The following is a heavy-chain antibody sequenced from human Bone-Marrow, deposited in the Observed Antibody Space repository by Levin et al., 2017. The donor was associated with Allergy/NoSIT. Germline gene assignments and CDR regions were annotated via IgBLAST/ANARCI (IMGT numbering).Heavy chain of an antibody. CDR2: ISDDGRTK. D-gene: IGHD2-15*01. CDR3: AKEEVAYDH. Sequence: GGSLRLSCAASGITFSNYAIHWVRQAPGKGLEWVSIISDDGRTKYYLDSVKGRFTISRDNSKNTVYLQMNSLRPEDTAVYFCAKEEVAYDHWGQGTLVTVSS. CDR1: GITFSNYA. V-gene: IGHV3-30*18. J-gene: IGHJ4*02.